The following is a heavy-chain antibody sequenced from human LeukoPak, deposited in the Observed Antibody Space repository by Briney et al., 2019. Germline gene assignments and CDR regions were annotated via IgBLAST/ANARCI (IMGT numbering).Heavy chain of an antibody. J-gene: IGHJ4*02. CDR2: ISYSGST. CDR3: ATSSGWYYDY. CDR1: GGSISGYY. D-gene: IGHD6-19*01. Sequence: PSETLSLTCTVSGGSISGYYWSWIRQPPGKGLEWIGYISYSGSTNYNPSLKSRVTISVDTSKNQFSLKLSSVTAADTAVYYCATSSGWYYDYWGQGTLVTVSS. V-gene: IGHV4-59*01.